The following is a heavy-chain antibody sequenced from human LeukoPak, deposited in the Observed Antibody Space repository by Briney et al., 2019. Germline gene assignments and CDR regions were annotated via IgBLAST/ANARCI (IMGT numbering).Heavy chain of an antibody. Sequence: SETLSLTCTVSGGSISSYYWSWIRQPAGKGLEWIGRINISGNTNYNPSLKSRVTISVDTSKNQFSLKLSSVTAADTAVYYCARASITMIIDYWGQGTLVTVSS. CDR3: ARASITMIIDY. CDR1: GGSISSYY. CDR2: INISGNT. D-gene: IGHD3-22*01. V-gene: IGHV4-4*07. J-gene: IGHJ4*02.